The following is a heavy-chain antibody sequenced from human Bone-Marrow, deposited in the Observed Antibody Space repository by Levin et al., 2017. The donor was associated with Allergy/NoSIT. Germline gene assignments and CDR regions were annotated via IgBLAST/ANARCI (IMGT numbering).Heavy chain of an antibody. Sequence: GGSLRLSCAASGFMFDHYAMHWVRQAPGKGLEWVSLISWNGGTTYYADSVKGRFIISRDNDNYSLYLQMNSLRPEDTAFYYCVRDSRALGGVESFDHWGQGTLVTVSS. J-gene: IGHJ4*02. CDR1: GFMFDHYA. V-gene: IGHV3-43D*04. CDR2: ISWNGGTT. D-gene: IGHD1-26*01. CDR3: VRDSRALGGVESFDH.